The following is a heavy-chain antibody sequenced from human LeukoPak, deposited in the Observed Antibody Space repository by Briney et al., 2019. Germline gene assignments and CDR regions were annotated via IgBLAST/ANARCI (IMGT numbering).Heavy chain of an antibody. D-gene: IGHD3-3*01. CDR1: GFTFSSYA. CDR2: ISYDGSNK. V-gene: IGHV3-30-3*01. J-gene: IGHJ6*02. CDR3: AREPSGYYSRLYYYYGMDV. Sequence: GGSLRLSCAASGFTFSSYAMHWVRQAPGKGLEWVAVISYDGSNKYYADSVKGRFTISRDNSKNTLYLQMNSLRAEDTAVYYCAREPSGYYSRLYYYYGMDVWGQGTTVTVSS.